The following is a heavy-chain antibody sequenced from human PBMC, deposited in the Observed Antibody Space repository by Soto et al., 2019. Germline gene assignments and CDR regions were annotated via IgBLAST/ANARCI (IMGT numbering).Heavy chain of an antibody. D-gene: IGHD2-2*01. CDR1: GYSLTSYW. V-gene: IGHV5-51*01. Sequence: GESLKISCKGSGYSLTSYWIGWVRQMPGKGLEWMGIIYPGDSDTRYSPSFQGQVTISADKSISTAYLQWSSLKASDTAMYYCARLGIVVPDLRGHFDYWGQGTLVTVSS. CDR3: ARLGIVVPDLRGHFDY. CDR2: IYPGDSDT. J-gene: IGHJ4*02.